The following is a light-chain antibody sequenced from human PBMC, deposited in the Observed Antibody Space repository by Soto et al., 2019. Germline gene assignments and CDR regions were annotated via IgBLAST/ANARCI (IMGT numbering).Light chain of an antibody. J-gene: IGKJ1*01. CDR1: QSLLHSNGYNY. Sequence: IVMTQSPLSLPVTPGEPASISCRSSQSLLHSNGYNYLDWYLQKPGQSPQLLIYLGSNRASGVPDRFSGSGSGTDFTLKISRVEAEDVGVYYCVQYLQTWTFVQGTKVEIK. V-gene: IGKV2-28*01. CDR3: VQYLQTWT. CDR2: LGS.